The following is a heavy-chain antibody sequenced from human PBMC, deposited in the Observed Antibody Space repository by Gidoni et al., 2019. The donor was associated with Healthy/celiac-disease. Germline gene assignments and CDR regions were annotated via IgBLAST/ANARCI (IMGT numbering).Heavy chain of an antibody. CDR3: ARLLNMVRKGLYYYGMDV. V-gene: IGHV3-11*06. J-gene: IGHJ6*02. D-gene: IGHD3-10*01. Sequence: FTISRDNAKNSLYLQMNSLRAEDTAVYYCARLLNMVRKGLYYYGMDVWGQGTTVTVSS.